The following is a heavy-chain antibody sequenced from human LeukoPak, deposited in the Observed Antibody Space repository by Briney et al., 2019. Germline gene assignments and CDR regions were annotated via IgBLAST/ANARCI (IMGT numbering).Heavy chain of an antibody. Sequence: GGSLRLSCAASGFTFSDYYMSWIRQAPGKGLEWVSYISSSGSTIYSADSVKGRFTISRDNAKNSLYLQMNSLRAEDTAVYYCARDILTGSQSRFQHWGQGTLVTVSS. J-gene: IGHJ1*01. CDR3: ARDILTGSQSRFQH. CDR1: GFTFSDYY. V-gene: IGHV3-11*04. CDR2: ISSSGSTI. D-gene: IGHD3-9*01.